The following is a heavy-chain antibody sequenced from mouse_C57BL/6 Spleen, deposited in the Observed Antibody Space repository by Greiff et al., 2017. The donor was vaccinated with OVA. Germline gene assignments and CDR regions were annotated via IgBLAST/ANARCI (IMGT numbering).Heavy chain of an antibody. J-gene: IGHJ2*01. CDR1: GFTFSSYG. D-gene: IGHD1-1*01. CDR3: ARHGYGSSSRGYFDY. V-gene: IGHV5-6*01. Sequence: EVQRVESGGDLVKPGGSLKLSCAASGFTFSSYGMSWVRQTPDKRLEWVATISSGGSYTYYPDSVKGRFTISRDNAKNTLYLQMSSLKSEDTAMYYCARHGYGSSSRGYFDYWGQGTTLTVSS. CDR2: ISSGGSYT.